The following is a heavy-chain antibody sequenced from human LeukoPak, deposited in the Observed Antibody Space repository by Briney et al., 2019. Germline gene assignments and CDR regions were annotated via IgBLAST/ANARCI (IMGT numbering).Heavy chain of an antibody. CDR1: RFNFGSYA. J-gene: IGHJ5*02. V-gene: IGHV3-64D*09. D-gene: IGHD6-6*01. Sequence: GGSLRLSCSASRFNFGSYAMHWVRQAPGMGLEYVSGISTNGGNTYYADSVKGRFTISRDNSKNTLYLQMSSLRAEDTAVYYCVKGLYSSSKLWFDPWGQGTLVTVSS. CDR2: ISTNGGNT. CDR3: VKGLYSSSKLWFDP.